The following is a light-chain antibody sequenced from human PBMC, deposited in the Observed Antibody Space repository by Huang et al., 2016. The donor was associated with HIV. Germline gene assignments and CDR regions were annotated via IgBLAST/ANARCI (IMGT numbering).Light chain of an antibody. CDR2: DAS. CDR3: QQRNSWPPIT. V-gene: IGKV3-11*01. CDR1: QSVGN. J-gene: IGKJ5*01. Sequence: EIVLTQSPATLSLSPGERATLSCRASQSVGNLAGYQHNPGQAPRLLIYDASNRASGIPARCSGSGAGTDFTLTVNIRQPEDSAVYYCQQRNSWPPITFGQGTRLEIK.